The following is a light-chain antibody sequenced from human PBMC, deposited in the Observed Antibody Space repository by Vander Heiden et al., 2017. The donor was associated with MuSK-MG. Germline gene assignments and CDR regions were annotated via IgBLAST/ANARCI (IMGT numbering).Light chain of an antibody. CDR2: EVS. V-gene: IGLV2-14*01. CDR3: SSYTNNNHVV. J-gene: IGLJ2*01. CDR1: SSDVGGYNY. Sequence: QSALTQPASVSGSPGQSITISCTGTSSDVGGYNYVSWYQHLPGKAPKLVIYEVSNRPSGVSNRFSGSKSGNTASLTISGLQAEDEADDYCSSYTNNNHVVFGGGTKLTVL.